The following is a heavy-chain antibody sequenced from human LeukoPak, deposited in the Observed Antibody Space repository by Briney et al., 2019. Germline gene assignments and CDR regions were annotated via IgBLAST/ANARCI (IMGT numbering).Heavy chain of an antibody. D-gene: IGHD1-26*01. CDR3: AKDRGVAATLPDDY. V-gene: IGHV3-23*01. Sequence: GGSLRLSCAASGFTFSSYGMSWVRQAPGKGLEWVSAISGSGGSTYYADSVKGRFTISRDNSKNTLYLQINSLRAEDTAVYYCAKDRGVAATLPDDYWGQGTLVTVSS. J-gene: IGHJ4*02. CDR1: GFTFSSYG. CDR2: ISGSGGST.